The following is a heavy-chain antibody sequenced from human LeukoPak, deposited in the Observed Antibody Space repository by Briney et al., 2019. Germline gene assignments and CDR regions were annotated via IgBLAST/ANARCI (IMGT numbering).Heavy chain of an antibody. CDR2: INPNSAGT. CDR1: GYTFTGYY. CDR3: ARGGSGSYYLLFTY. V-gene: IGHV1-2*02. D-gene: IGHD3-10*01. J-gene: IGHJ4*02. Sequence: ASVKVSCKASGYTFTGYYIHWVRQAPRQGLEWMGWINPNSAGTNYAQMFQGRVTMTRDTSISTAYMELSRLRSDDTAVYYCARGGSGSYYLLFTYWGQGTLVTVSS.